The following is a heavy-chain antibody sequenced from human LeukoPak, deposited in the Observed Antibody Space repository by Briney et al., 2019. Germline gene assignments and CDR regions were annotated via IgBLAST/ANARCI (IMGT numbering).Heavy chain of an antibody. D-gene: IGHD4-23*01. CDR2: IKSTTVDATP. V-gene: IGHV3-15*01. J-gene: IGHJ4*02. Sequence: GGSLRLSCAVSGLTFSNAWMSWVRQAPGKGLEWVGRIKSTTVDATPEYAAPVKGRFTISRDDSKNTVYLQMNSLKSEDTAVYYCTTGHGNSGYWGQGTLVTVSS. CDR3: TTGHGNSGY. CDR1: GLTFSNAW.